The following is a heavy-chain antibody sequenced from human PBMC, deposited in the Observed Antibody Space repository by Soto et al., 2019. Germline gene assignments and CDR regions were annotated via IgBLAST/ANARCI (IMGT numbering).Heavy chain of an antibody. CDR1: GFTFSTYS. Sequence: EVQLVESGGGLVKPWGSLRLSCAASGFTFSTYSMNWVRQAPGKGLEWVSSISSSSSYIYYAYSVKGRFTISRDNAKNSLFLQMSSLRVDDTAVYYCAGDLAPGATAELWYWGQGTLVTVSS. V-gene: IGHV3-21*06. J-gene: IGHJ4*02. D-gene: IGHD2-2*01. CDR2: ISSSSSYI. CDR3: AGDLAPGATAELWY.